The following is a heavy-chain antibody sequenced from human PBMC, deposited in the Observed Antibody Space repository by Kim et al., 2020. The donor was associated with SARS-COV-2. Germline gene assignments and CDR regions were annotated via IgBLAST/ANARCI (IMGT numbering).Heavy chain of an antibody. D-gene: IGHD6-19*01. CDR2: ISSSSSYI. J-gene: IGHJ6*02. Sequence: GGSLRLSCAASGFTFSSYSMNWVRQAPGKGLEWVLSISSSSSYIYYADSVKGRFTISRDNAKNSLYLQMNSLRAEDTAVYYCARDLGKVNSWLVSYYYYYGMDVWGQGTTVTVSS. CDR1: GFTFSSYS. CDR3: ARDLGKVNSWLVSYYYYYGMDV. V-gene: IGHV3-21*01.